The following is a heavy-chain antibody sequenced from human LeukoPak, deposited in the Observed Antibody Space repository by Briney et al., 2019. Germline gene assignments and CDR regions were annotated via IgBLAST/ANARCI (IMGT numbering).Heavy chain of an antibody. D-gene: IGHD6-19*01. CDR3: ARQYWGSGWSRPLEY. V-gene: IGHV4-34*01. CDR1: GGSFSGYY. J-gene: IGHJ4*02. CDR2: INHSGST. Sequence: SETLSLTCAVYGGSFSGYYWSWIRQPPGKGLEWIGEINHSGSTNYNPSLKSRVTISVDTSKNQFSLKLSSVTAADTAVYYCARQYWGSGWSRPLEYWGQGTLVTVSS.